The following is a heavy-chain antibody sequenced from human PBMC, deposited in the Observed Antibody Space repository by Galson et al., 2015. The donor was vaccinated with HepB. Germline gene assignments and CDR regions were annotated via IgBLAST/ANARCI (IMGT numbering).Heavy chain of an antibody. CDR2: ISDDGKTA. CDR3: ARDSNWNFDY. Sequence: SLRLSCATSGFTFTSYNMHWVRQSPVKGLEWLAIISDDGKTAFYADSVKGRFTIPRDNSKNTLSLQMNSLRPDDTAVYYCARDSNWNFDYWGQGTLVTVSS. D-gene: IGHD1-1*01. CDR1: GFTFTSYN. V-gene: IGHV3-30*01. J-gene: IGHJ4*02.